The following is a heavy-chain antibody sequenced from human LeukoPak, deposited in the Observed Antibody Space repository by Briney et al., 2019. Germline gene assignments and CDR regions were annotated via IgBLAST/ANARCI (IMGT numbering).Heavy chain of an antibody. CDR3: AKTYHSSRAHHYYYYYMDV. CDR2: IGGGGGGT. CDR1: GLTFSSYG. V-gene: IGHV3-23*01. D-gene: IGHD6-13*01. J-gene: IGHJ6*03. Sequence: GGSLRLSCAASGLTFSSYGMTWVRQAPGKGLEWVSSIGGGGGGTYYADSVKGRFTISRDNSKNTLYLQMNSLRAEDTAVYYCAKTYHSSRAHHYYYYYMDVWGKGTTVTISS.